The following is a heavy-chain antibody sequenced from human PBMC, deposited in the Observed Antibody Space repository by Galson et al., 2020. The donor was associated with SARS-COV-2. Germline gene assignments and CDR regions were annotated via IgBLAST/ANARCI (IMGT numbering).Heavy chain of an antibody. CDR2: IYYSGST. J-gene: IGHJ6*03. Sequence: SETLSLTCTVSGGSISSSSYYWGWIRQPPGKGLEWIGSIYYSGSTYYNPSLKSRVTISVDTSKNQFSLKLSSVTAADTAVYYCASHEGAAAGSLYYYYMDVWGKGTTVTVSS. CDR3: ASHEGAAAGSLYYYYMDV. CDR1: GGSISSSSYY. V-gene: IGHV4-39*01. D-gene: IGHD6-13*01.